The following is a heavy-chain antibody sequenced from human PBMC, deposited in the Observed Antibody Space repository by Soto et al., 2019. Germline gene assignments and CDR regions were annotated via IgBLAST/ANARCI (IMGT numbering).Heavy chain of an antibody. V-gene: IGHV3-33*01. J-gene: IGHJ5*02. CDR3: ARGNDISNWFDP. Sequence: QVQLVESGGGVVQPGRSLRLSCAASGFTFSSYGMHWVRQAPGKGLEWVAVIRYDGSNRYYADSVKGRFTTSRDNSKDTLYLHMNSLRAEDTAVYYCARGNDISNWFDPWGQGTLVTFSS. CDR2: IRYDGSNR. CDR1: GFTFSSYG. D-gene: IGHD3-9*01.